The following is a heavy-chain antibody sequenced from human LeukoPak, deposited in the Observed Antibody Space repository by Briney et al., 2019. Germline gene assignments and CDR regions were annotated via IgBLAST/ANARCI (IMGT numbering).Heavy chain of an antibody. Sequence: RSGGSLRLSCAASGFTVSSNYMSWVRQAPGKGLEWVSVIYSGGSTYYADSVKGRFTISRDNSKNTLYLQMNSLRAEDTAVYYCARGPPYDFWSGGRVDYWGQGTLVTVSS. D-gene: IGHD3-3*01. CDR2: IYSGGST. J-gene: IGHJ4*02. V-gene: IGHV3-66*01. CDR1: GFTVSSNY. CDR3: ARGPPYDFWSGGRVDY.